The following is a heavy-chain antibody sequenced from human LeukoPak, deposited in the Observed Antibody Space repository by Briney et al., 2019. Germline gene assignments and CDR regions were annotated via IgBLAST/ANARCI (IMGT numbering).Heavy chain of an antibody. CDR3: ARLTGATGFDY. CDR1: GFPFSSYW. Sequence: GGSLRLSCAASGFPFSSYWMSWVRQAPGKGLEWVANVKQDGSDKYYVDSVKGRFTISRDNAKNSLYLQLNSLRADDTAVYYCARLTGATGFDYWGQGTLVTVSS. V-gene: IGHV3-7*01. D-gene: IGHD1-1*01. CDR2: VKQDGSDK. J-gene: IGHJ4*02.